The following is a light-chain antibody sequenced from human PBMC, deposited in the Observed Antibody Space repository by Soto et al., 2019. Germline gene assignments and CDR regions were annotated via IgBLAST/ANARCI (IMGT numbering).Light chain of an antibody. CDR3: QKYGRSPGWT. Sequence: EIVLTQSPGALCSSPGERHTLSCRANQSVDSNFLAWNQQKPGQAPRLLIYATSTRATGIPDRFSGSGSGTDFTLTISRLEPEDLAVYYCQKYGRSPGWTVGRGTKVDIK. CDR2: ATS. V-gene: IGKV3-20*01. CDR1: QSVDSNF. J-gene: IGKJ1*01.